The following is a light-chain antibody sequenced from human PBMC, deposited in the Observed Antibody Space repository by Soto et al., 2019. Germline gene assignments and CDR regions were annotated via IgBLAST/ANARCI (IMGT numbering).Light chain of an antibody. CDR2: PAS. CDR3: QHLRTYPFS. CDR1: QDISTS. V-gene: IGKV1-9*01. Sequence: DIQLTQSPSLLSASVGDRVTVSSRASQDISTSLAWFQQKAGKVPQLLVYPASTLQDGVPSRFSGSGSGTYFTLTINNLQAEDFATYYCQHLRTYPFSFGQGTKLDIK. J-gene: IGKJ2*03.